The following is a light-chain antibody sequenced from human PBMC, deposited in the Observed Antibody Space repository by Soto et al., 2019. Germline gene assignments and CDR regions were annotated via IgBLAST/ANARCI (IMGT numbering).Light chain of an antibody. Sequence: EIVLTQSPATLSLSPGERATLSCRASQSVSSSYLAWYQQKPGQAPRLLIYGASSRATGIPDRFSGSGSGTDFALTISRLEPEDFAAYYCQQYGSSPWTFGQGTKVDIK. J-gene: IGKJ1*01. CDR1: QSVSSSY. CDR2: GAS. V-gene: IGKV3-20*01. CDR3: QQYGSSPWT.